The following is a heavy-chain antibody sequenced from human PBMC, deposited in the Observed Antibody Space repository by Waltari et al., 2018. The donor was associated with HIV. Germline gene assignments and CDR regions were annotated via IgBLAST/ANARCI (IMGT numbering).Heavy chain of an antibody. V-gene: IGHV4-39*01. CDR2: IYYSGST. CDR3: ARQAVGRVAFDY. Sequence: QLQLQESGPGLVKPSETLSLTCTVSGGSISSSSYYWGWTRPPPGKGLEWIGSIYYSGSTYYNPSLKSRVTISVDTSKNQFSLKLSSVTAADTAVYYCARQAVGRVAFDYWGQGTLVTVSS. D-gene: IGHD1-26*01. J-gene: IGHJ4*02. CDR1: GGSISSSSYY.